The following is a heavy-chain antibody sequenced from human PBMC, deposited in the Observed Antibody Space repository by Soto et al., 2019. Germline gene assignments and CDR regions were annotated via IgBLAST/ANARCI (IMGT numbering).Heavy chain of an antibody. CDR2: ISTYDDKT. V-gene: IGHV1-18*01. Sequence: QVQLVQSGAEVKMPGASVKVSCRASGYSFRTHGISWVRQAPGQGLEWMGWISTYDDKTNFPQKFQGRITMTTYTSTRTAYMELSSLRSGDTAVYLCASDLGYCISSGCFRIWFDRWWQGTLVTVSS. J-gene: IGHJ5*02. CDR3: ASDLGYCISSGCFRIWFDR. D-gene: IGHD2-15*01. CDR1: GYSFRTHG.